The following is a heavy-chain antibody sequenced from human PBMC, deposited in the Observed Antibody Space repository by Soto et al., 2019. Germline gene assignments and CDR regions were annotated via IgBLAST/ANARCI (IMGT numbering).Heavy chain of an antibody. J-gene: IGHJ6*02. V-gene: IGHV1-18*01. Sequence: GAPVKVSCKVSGYTFTSYFISWVRQVLGQGLKRMGWISAYNGNTNYAQKLQGRVTMTTDTSTSTAYMELRSLRSDDTAVYYCARVFPLMVPGVKHYGMDLWGQGTPVTVPS. D-gene: IGHD3-10*01. CDR1: GYTFTSYF. CDR3: ARVFPLMVPGVKHYGMDL. CDR2: ISAYNGNT.